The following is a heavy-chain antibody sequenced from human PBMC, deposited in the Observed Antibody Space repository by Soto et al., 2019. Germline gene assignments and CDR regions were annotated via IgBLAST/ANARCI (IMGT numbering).Heavy chain of an antibody. J-gene: IGHJ6*02. Sequence: QVQLVESGGGVVQPGGSLRLSCAASGLTFSSYDMHWVRQAPGKGLEWVAVVRYDGNNKFYEDSVKGRFTVSRDNSKNTLYLQMSSLRVEDTAVYYCAGEFEYGNTFFGMDVWGQGTTVTVSS. D-gene: IGHD6-6*01. CDR1: GLTFSSYD. V-gene: IGHV3-33*01. CDR3: AGEFEYGNTFFGMDV. CDR2: VRYDGNNK.